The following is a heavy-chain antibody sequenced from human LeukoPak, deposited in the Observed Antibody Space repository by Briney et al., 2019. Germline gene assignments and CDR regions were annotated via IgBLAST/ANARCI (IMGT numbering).Heavy chain of an antibody. D-gene: IGHD1-1*01. V-gene: IGHV1-24*01. Sequence: GASVRVSCRVSGYSLSDLSIHWVRHVAAKGLEWMGGFEPEEGAHGETIFAQKFEDRLTLTEDTSADTAYMELVRLTSEDTAVYYCVTDRLEIYALHIWGQGTAVTVSS. CDR1: GYSLSDLS. J-gene: IGHJ3*02. CDR2: FEPEEGAHGET. CDR3: VTDRLEIYALHI.